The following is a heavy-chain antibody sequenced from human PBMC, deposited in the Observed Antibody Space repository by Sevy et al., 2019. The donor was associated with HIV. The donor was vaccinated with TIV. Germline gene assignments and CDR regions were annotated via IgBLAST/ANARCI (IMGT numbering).Heavy chain of an antibody. V-gene: IGHV3-48*03. J-gene: IGHJ4*02. D-gene: IGHD4-17*01. CDR3: ARDLPPSATTVAHFDY. CDR1: GFGFSSYE. Sequence: GGSLRLSCAASGFGFSSYEMNWVRQAPGKGLEWVSFITSSGSTKHYSDSVRGRFTISRDNAKYSLSLQMNSLRAEDTAIYYCARDLPPSATTVAHFDYWGQGTLVTVSS. CDR2: ITSSGSTK.